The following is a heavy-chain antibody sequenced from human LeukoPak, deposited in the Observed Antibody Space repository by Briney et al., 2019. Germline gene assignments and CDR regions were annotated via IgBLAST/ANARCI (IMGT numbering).Heavy chain of an antibody. D-gene: IGHD2-15*01. V-gene: IGHV1-69*05. J-gene: IGHJ4*02. CDR3: ATGSAASVTPLHY. CDR1: GGSFRIYP. Sequence: SVKVSCKASGGSFRIYPISWVRHAPGQGLEWMGGIIPVFNTIDYAQKFLGRVTITTDESTGTVFMELSSLRSEDTAVYYCATGSAASVTPLHYWGQGTLVTVSS. CDR2: IIPVFNTI.